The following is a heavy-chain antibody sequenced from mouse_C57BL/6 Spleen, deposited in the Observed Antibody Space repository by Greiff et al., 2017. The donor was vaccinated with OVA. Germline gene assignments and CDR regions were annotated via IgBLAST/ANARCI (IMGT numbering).Heavy chain of an antibody. CDR1: GYTFTSYW. Sequence: QVQLQQPGAELVMPGASVKLSCKASGYTFTSYWMHWVKQRPGQGLEWIGEIDPSDSYTNYNQKFKGKSTLTVDKSSSTAYMQRSSLTSEDSAVYYCARGRGYYYGFGYWGQGTTLTVSS. J-gene: IGHJ2*01. CDR2: IDPSDSYT. V-gene: IGHV1-69*01. CDR3: ARGRGYYYGFGY. D-gene: IGHD1-1*01.